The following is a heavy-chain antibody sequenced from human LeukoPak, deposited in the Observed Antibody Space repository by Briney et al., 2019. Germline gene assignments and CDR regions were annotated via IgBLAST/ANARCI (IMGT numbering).Heavy chain of an antibody. CDR2: IYTSGST. D-gene: IGHD1-7*01. J-gene: IGHJ4*02. Sequence: SETLSLTCTVSGGSISSYYWSWIRQPAGKGLEWIGRIYTSGSTNYNPSLKSRVTISVDTSKNQFSLKLSSVTAADPAVYYCAAGAGWNFYFDYWGQGTLVTVSS. CDR3: AAGAGWNFYFDY. CDR1: GGSISSYY. V-gene: IGHV4-4*07.